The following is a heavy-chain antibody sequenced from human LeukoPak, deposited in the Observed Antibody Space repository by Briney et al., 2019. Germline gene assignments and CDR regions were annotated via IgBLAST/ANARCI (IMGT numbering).Heavy chain of an antibody. CDR2: IYTSGST. D-gene: IGHD6-19*01. CDR3: ARRPAVAGIFDY. Sequence: SETLSLTCTVSGGSISSYYWSWIRQPAGKGLEWIGRIYTSGSTNYNPSLKSRVTISVDTSKNQFSLKLSSVTAADTAVYYCARRPAVAGIFDYWGQGTLVTVSS. J-gene: IGHJ4*02. CDR1: GGSISSYY. V-gene: IGHV4-4*07.